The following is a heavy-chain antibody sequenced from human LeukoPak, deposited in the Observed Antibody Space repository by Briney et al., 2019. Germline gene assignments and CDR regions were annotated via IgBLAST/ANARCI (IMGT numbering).Heavy chain of an antibody. D-gene: IGHD3-16*01. J-gene: IGHJ6*03. V-gene: IGHV3-9*01. CDR2: LNWNSGSM. CDR3: AKDGVRGKHFYYYYMDV. Sequence: GGSLRLSCAASGFTFSSYSMNWVRQAPGKGLEWVSGLNWNSGSMGYADSVRGRFTISRDNAKNSLYLQMNSLRAEDTALYYCAKDGVRGKHFYYYYMDVWGKGTTVTISS. CDR1: GFTFSSYS.